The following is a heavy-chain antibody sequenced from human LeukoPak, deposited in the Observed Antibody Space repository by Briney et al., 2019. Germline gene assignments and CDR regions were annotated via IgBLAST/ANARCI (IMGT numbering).Heavy chain of an antibody. V-gene: IGHV1-18*01. CDR3: ARANPIVWFGELSDNWFDP. Sequence: GASVKVSCKASGYTFTSYGISWVRQAPGQGLEWMGWISAYNGNTNYAQKLQGRVTMTTDTSTSTAYMELRSLRSDDTAVYYCARANPIVWFGELSDNWFDPWGQGTLVTVSS. CDR2: ISAYNGNT. CDR1: GYTFTSYG. D-gene: IGHD3-10*01. J-gene: IGHJ5*02.